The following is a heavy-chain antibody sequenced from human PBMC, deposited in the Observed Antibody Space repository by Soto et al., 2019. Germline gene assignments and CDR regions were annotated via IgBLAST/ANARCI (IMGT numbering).Heavy chain of an antibody. CDR2: INAANGDT. CDR3: VRRHVSATGIDWFDP. Sequence: ASVKVSCKASGYTFTSYGIHWVRQAPGQRLEWMGWINAANGDTKYSPKFQGRATITRDTSASTAYMELSSLRSEDTAVYYCVRRHVSATGIDWFDPWGQGXLVTVYS. J-gene: IGHJ5*02. CDR1: GYTFTSYG. D-gene: IGHD6-13*01. V-gene: IGHV1-3*01.